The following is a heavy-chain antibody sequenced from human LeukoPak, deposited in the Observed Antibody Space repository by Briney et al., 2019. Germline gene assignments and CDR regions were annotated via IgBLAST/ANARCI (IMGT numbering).Heavy chain of an antibody. D-gene: IGHD5-18*01. CDR1: GGSFSGYY. J-gene: IGHJ4*02. Sequence: SSETLSLTCAVYGGSFSGYYWSWIRQPPGKGLEWIGEINHSGSTNYNPSLKSRVTISVDTSKNQFSLKLSSVTAADTAVYYCARGRTAIDYWGQGTLVTVSS. CDR3: ARGRTAIDY. CDR2: INHSGST. V-gene: IGHV4-34*01.